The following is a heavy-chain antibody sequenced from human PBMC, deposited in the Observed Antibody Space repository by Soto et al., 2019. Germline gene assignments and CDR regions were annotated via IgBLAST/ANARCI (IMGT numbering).Heavy chain of an antibody. J-gene: IGHJ4*02. CDR1: GFSFSNYG. CDR2: MSGSTGTT. Sequence: EAQLLESGGGLVQPGGSLRLSCAAPGFSFSNYGLNWVRQAPGKGLEWVSGMSGSTGTTDYADSVKGRFTISRDNLKNTLYVQMNSLRGEDTAVYYCAIGTFGRGWESWGQGTLVAVSS. V-gene: IGHV3-23*01. CDR3: AIGTFGRGWES. D-gene: IGHD3-16*01.